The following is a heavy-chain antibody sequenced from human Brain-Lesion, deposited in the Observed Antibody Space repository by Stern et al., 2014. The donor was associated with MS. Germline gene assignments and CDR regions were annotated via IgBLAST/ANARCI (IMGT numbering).Heavy chain of an antibody. V-gene: IGHV2-70*01. CDR1: GFSLSTPGVG. CDR2: VDWDDEK. CDR3: ARMRYSGDYFIDY. J-gene: IGHJ4*02. D-gene: IGHD5-12*01. Sequence: QITLKESGPALVKPTQSLTLTCTFSGFSLSTPGVGVTWLRQPPGKALEWLALVDWDDEKYYSTSLKTRLSIFKDTSKSQVVLTMTNMDPVDTATYYCARMRYSGDYFIDYWGQGTLVTVSS.